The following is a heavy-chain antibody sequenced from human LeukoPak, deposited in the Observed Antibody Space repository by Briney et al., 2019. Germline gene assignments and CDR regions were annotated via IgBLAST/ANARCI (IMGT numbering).Heavy chain of an antibody. Sequence: GRSLRLSCAASGFTFSSYAMHWVRQAPGKGLEWVAVISYDGSNKYYADSVKGRFTISRDNSKNTLYLQMNSLRAEDTAVYYCAKEGYSSSQYYYFDYWGQGTLVTVSS. V-gene: IGHV3-30-3*01. CDR2: ISYDGSNK. CDR3: AKEGYSSSQYYYFDY. D-gene: IGHD6-13*01. J-gene: IGHJ4*02. CDR1: GFTFSSYA.